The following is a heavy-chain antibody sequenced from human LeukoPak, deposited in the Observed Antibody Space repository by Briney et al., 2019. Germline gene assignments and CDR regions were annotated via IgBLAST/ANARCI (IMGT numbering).Heavy chain of an antibody. V-gene: IGHV3-53*01. J-gene: IGHJ6*03. CDR1: GFTVSSNY. CDR3: LDSWNYGGFYMDV. Sequence: GGSLRLSCAASGFTVSSNYMSWVRQAPGKGLEWVSVIYSGGSTYYADSVKGRFTISRDNSKNTLYLQMNSLRAEDTAVYYCLDSWNYGGFYMDVWGKGTTVTVSS. CDR2: IYSGGST. D-gene: IGHD1-7*01.